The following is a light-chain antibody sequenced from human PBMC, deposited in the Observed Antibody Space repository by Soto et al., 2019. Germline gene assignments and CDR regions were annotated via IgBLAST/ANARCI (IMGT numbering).Light chain of an antibody. Sequence: DIQMTQSPSSLSASVGDRATITFRASQSIRSYLKWYQQKPGTAPKLLIYAAYSLQSGVPSRFSGSESGTDFTLNISDLRPEDFATYYCQQSFSIPFTFGPGTKVDIK. V-gene: IGKV1-39*01. J-gene: IGKJ3*01. CDR2: AAY. CDR1: QSIRSY. CDR3: QQSFSIPFT.